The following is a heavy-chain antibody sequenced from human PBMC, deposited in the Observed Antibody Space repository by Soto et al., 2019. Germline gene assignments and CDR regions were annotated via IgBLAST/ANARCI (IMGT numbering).Heavy chain of an antibody. CDR1: GGSISSYY. CDR3: ARGYCTNGVCYPCDY. Sequence: QVQLQESGPGLVKPSETLSLTCTVSGGSISSYYWSWIRQPPGKGLEWIGYIYYSGSTNYNPSLKSRVTISVDTSKNQFSLKLSSVTAADTAVYYCARGYCTNGVCYPCDYWGQGTLVTVSS. J-gene: IGHJ4*02. D-gene: IGHD2-8*01. CDR2: IYYSGST. V-gene: IGHV4-59*01.